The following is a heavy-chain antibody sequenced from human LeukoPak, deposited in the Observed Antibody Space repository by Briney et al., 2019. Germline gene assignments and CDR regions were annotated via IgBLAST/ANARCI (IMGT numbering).Heavy chain of an antibody. J-gene: IGHJ4*02. CDR2: INPDNGGT. Sequence: ASVKVSCKASGYTFTGYYMHWVRQAPGQGLEWMGWINPDNGGTNYAQKFQGRVTMTRDMSISTAYMELSRLRSDDAAVYYCARDPSNSGYDYLYYFDYWGQGTLVTVSS. V-gene: IGHV1-2*02. D-gene: IGHD5-12*01. CDR1: GYTFTGYY. CDR3: ARDPSNSGYDYLYYFDY.